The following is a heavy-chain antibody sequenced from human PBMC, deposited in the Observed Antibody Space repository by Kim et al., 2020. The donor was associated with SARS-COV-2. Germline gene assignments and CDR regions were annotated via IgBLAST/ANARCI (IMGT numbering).Heavy chain of an antibody. Sequence: SETLSLTCSVSGGSISSRGYYWSWIRQSPGKGLEWTGNIYYSGSTDYNPSLQSRVIISVDTSKNQFPLNLNPVTAADTAVYYCARHRLVRGIMGGIDVWGLGTTVTVSS. CDR2: IYYSGST. J-gene: IGHJ6*02. CDR1: GGSISSRGYY. D-gene: IGHD3-10*01. CDR3: ARHRLVRGIMGGIDV. V-gene: IGHV4-39*01.